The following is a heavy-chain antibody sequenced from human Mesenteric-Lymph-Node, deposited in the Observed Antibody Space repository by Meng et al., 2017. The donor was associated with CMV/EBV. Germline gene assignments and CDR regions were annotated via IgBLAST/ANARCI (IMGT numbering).Heavy chain of an antibody. V-gene: IGHV3-23*01. CDR2: ISGSGGST. CDR1: FNDYA. CDR3: AKGNYFGSGSYYKVPFDY. D-gene: IGHD3-10*01. Sequence: FNDYAMSWVRQAPGKGLEWVSTISGSGGSTYYADSVKGRFTISRDNSKNTLYLQMNSVRAEDTAVYYCAKGNYFGSGSYYKVPFDYWGQGTLVTVSS. J-gene: IGHJ4*02.